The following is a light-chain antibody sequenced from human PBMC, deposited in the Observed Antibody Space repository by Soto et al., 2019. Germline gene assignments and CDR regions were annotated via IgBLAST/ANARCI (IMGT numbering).Light chain of an antibody. V-gene: IGKV1-27*01. CDR3: QSYTGAPWT. Sequence: DIQMTQSPSSLSASVGDRVTITCRASQGISTYLVWYQQKPGTVPKLLIFAASTLQSGVPSQFSGSGSGTDVTLTISSLQPEDVATYYCQSYTGAPWTFGQGTKVEV. CDR2: AAS. J-gene: IGKJ1*01. CDR1: QGISTY.